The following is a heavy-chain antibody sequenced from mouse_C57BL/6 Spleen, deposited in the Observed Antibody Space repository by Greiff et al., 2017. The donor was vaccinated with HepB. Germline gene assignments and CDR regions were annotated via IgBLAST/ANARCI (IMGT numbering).Heavy chain of an antibody. Sequence: VQLQQSGAELARPGASVKLSCKASGYTFTSYGISWVKQRTGQGLEWIGEIYPRSGNTYYNEKFKGKATLTADKSSSTAYMELRSLTSEDSAVYFCARDDCYYGGRAMDYWGQGTSVTVSS. D-gene: IGHD1-1*01. CDR3: ARDDCYYGGRAMDY. CDR2: IYPRSGNT. CDR1: GYTFTSYG. V-gene: IGHV1-81*01. J-gene: IGHJ4*01.